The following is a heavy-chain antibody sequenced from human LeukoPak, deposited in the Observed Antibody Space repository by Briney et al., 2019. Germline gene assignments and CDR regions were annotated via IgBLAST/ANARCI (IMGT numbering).Heavy chain of an antibody. CDR3: ARQAAGYSSGWYQFHFDY. D-gene: IGHD6-19*01. CDR1: GYTCTSYG. CDR2: INTYTGNT. J-gene: IGHJ4*02. V-gene: IGHV1-18*04. Sequence: ASVKVSCKTSGYTCTSYGISWVRQAPGQGLEWMGWINTYTGNTNYAQKFQGRVTMTTDTSTSTAYMELRSLRSDDAAVYYCARQAAGYSSGWYQFHFDYWGQGTLVTVSS.